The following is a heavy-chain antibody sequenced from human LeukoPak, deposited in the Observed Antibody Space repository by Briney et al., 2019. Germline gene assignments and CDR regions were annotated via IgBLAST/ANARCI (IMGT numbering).Heavy chain of an antibody. D-gene: IGHD3-10*01. CDR1: GFTFSRYA. CDR3: ARGLAYGSGSYSSDY. Sequence: GGSLRLSCAASGFTFSRYAMHWVRQAPGKGLEWVAVISYDGSNKYYADSVKGRFTISRDNSKNTLYLQMNSLRAEDTAVYYCARGLAYGSGSYSSDYWGQGTLVTVSS. V-gene: IGHV3-30*01. CDR2: ISYDGSNK. J-gene: IGHJ4*02.